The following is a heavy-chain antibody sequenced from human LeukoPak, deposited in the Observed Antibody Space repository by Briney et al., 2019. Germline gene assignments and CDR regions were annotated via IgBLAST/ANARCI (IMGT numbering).Heavy chain of an antibody. Sequence: AASVKVSCKASGGTFSSYAISWVRQAPGQGLEWMGGIIPIFGTANYAQTFQGRVTITADEATSTAYMELSSLRSEDTAVYYCARAGVTIFGVAIDYWGQGTLVTVSS. V-gene: IGHV1-69*13. J-gene: IGHJ4*02. CDR1: GGTFSSYA. D-gene: IGHD3-3*01. CDR3: ARAGVTIFGVAIDY. CDR2: IIPIFGTA.